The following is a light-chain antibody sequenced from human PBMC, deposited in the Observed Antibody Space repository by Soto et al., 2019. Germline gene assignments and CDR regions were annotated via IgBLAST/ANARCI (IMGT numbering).Light chain of an antibody. CDR1: GSNIGAGYG. CDR2: GSD. V-gene: IGLV1-40*01. CDR3: QSYDSNLSEV. J-gene: IGLJ1*01. Sequence: QSVLAQPPSVPFAPGQTVTISGTGSGSNIGAGYGVQWYQQLPGTAPRLLIYGSDDRPSGVPDRFSASVSGNSASLAITGLQTEDEAVYYCQSYDSNLSEVFGPGTKVTVL.